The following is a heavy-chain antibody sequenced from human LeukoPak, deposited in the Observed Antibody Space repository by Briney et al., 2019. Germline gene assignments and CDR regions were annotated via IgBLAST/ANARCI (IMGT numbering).Heavy chain of an antibody. J-gene: IGHJ6*03. CDR3: ARGRGIAARRDYYYYMDA. CDR2: ISAYNGNT. Sequence: ASVKVSCKASGYTFTSYGISWVRQAPGQGLEWMGWISAYNGNTNYAQKLQGRVTMTTDTSTSTAYMELRSLRSDDTAVYYCARGRGIAARRDYYYYMDAWGKGTTVTVSS. CDR1: GYTFTSYG. V-gene: IGHV1-18*01. D-gene: IGHD6-6*01.